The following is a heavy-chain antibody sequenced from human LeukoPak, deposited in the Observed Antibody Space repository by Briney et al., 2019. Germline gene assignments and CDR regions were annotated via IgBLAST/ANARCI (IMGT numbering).Heavy chain of an antibody. V-gene: IGHV1-8*01. CDR2: MNPNSGNT. CDR3: ATGVLRIFRWFDY. Sequence: ASVKVSCKASGYTFTSYDINWVRQATGQGLEWMGWMNPNSGNTGYAQKFQGRVTMTRNTSISTAYMELSSVTAADTAVYYCATGVLRIFRWFDYWGQGTLVTVSS. J-gene: IGHJ4*02. CDR1: GYTFTSYD. D-gene: IGHD3-3*01.